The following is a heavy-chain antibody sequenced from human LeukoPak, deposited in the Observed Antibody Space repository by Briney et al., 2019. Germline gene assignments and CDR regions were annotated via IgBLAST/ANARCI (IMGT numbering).Heavy chain of an antibody. D-gene: IGHD2-15*01. CDR3: ARSRAAIDY. CDR1: GGSVSSSSYC. J-gene: IGHJ4*02. CDR2: IYYSGST. V-gene: IGHV4-39*07. Sequence: SETLSLTCTVSGGSVSSSSYCWGWIRQPPGKGLEWIGSIYYSGSTYYNPSLKIRVTISVDTSKNQFSLKLSSVTAADTAVYYCARSRAAIDYWGQGTLVTVSS.